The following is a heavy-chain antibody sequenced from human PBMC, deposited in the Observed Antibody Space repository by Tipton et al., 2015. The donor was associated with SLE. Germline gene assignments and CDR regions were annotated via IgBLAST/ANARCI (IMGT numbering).Heavy chain of an antibody. CDR3: VREGGLLKAYDM. J-gene: IGHJ3*02. CDR2: VSASGNT. CDR1: GGSVSSGSYY. V-gene: IGHV4-61*09. D-gene: IGHD3-16*01. Sequence: LRLSCTVSGGSVSSGSYYWTWIRQPPGKGLEWIGHVSASGNTKYNPSLKNRVTIFADSSKNQFSLELTPVTAADTAVYFCVREGGLLKAYDMWGHGTSVTVSS.